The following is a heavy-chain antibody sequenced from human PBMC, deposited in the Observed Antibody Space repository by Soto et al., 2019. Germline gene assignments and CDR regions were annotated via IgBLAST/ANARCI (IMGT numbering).Heavy chain of an antibody. CDR1: GYSFTSQY. J-gene: IGHJ3*02. V-gene: IGHV1-46*01. Sequence: QVQLVQSGAEVKKPGASVKISCEASGYSFTSQYVHWVRQAPGQGLEWMGIINPNGGSTTYAQKSPGQVTNTKDTATSTVFKEPGSLTSEDTAVYYAAREQGEQPGGGGTEPLDIWGQGTMVTVAS. D-gene: IGHD3-16*01. CDR3: AREQGEQPGGGGTEPLDI. CDR2: INPNGGST.